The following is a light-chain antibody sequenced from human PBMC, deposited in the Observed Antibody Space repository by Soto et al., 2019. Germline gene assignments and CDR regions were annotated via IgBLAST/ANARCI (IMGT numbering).Light chain of an antibody. V-gene: IGKV3-20*01. J-gene: IGKJ1*01. CDR3: QQYGSSGT. CDR1: QSVSSN. Sequence: EIVMTQSPATLSVSPGERAILSCRTSQSVSSNLAWYQQKPGQAPRLLIYGASNRATGIPDRFSGSGSGTDFTLTISRLEPEDFAVYYCQQYGSSGTFGQGTKVDIK. CDR2: GAS.